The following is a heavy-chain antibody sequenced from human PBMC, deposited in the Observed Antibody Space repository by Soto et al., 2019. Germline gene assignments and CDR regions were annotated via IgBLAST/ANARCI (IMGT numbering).Heavy chain of an antibody. J-gene: IGHJ1*01. CDR1: GGTFSGYA. V-gene: IGHV1-69*01. CDR3: ARDPSSITGTTSSEDFQH. Sequence: QAQLMQSGAEVKEPGSSVKVSCKASGGTFSGYAISWVRQAPGQGLEWLGGIIPIFGITNYAQKFQNRLTIAADESAATVYMDLRSLTSEDSAIYFCARDPSSITGTTSSEDFQHWCQGTLVSVS. CDR2: IIPIFGIT. D-gene: IGHD1-1*01.